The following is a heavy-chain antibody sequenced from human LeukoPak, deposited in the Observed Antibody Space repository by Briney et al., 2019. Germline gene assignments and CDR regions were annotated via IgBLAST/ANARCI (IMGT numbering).Heavy chain of an antibody. CDR3: ARDRYDSSGHNWFDP. J-gene: IGHJ5*02. D-gene: IGHD3-22*01. V-gene: IGHV1-24*01. Sequence: ASVKVSCKVSGYTLTELSMHWVRQAPGRGLEWMGGFDPEDGETIYAQKFQGRVTITADESTSTAYMELSSLRSEDTAVYYCARDRYDSSGHNWFDPWGQGTLVTVSS. CDR2: FDPEDGET. CDR1: GYTLTELS.